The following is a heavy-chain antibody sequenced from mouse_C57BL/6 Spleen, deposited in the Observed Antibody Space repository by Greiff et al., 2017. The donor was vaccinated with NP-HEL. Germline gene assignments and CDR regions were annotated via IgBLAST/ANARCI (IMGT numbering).Heavy chain of an antibody. V-gene: IGHV1-80*01. Sequence: QVQLKESGAELVKPGASVKISCKASGYAFSSYWMNWVKQRPGKGLEWIGQIYPGDGDTNYNGKFKGKATLTADKSSSTAYMQLSSLTSEDSAVYFCARTGSSGPYYFDYWGQGTTLTVSS. J-gene: IGHJ2*01. CDR1: GYAFSSYW. D-gene: IGHD3-2*02. CDR2: IYPGDGDT. CDR3: ARTGSSGPYYFDY.